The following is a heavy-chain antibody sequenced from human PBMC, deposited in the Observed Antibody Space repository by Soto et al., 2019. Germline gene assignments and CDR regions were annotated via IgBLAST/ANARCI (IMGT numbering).Heavy chain of an antibody. D-gene: IGHD1-26*01. V-gene: IGHV3-21*01. Sequence: GGSLRLSCAASGFTFSTYSVNWVRQAPGKGLEWVSSISSSSSYIYYADSVRGRFTISRDGAKNSLFLQMSSLRAEDTAVYYCARGMGVGATAGAFDIWGQGTMVTVSS. CDR1: GFTFSTYS. CDR3: ARGMGVGATAGAFDI. J-gene: IGHJ3*02. CDR2: ISSSSSYI.